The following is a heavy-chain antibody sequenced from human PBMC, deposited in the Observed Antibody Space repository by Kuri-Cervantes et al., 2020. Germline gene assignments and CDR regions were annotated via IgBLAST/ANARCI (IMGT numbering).Heavy chain of an antibody. D-gene: IGHD2-15*01. V-gene: IGHV3-23*01. CDR1: GFTFSSYA. J-gene: IGHJ3*02. Sequence: GGSLRLSCAASGFTFSSYAMSWVRQAPGKGLEWASAISGSGGSTYYADSVKGRFTISRDNAKNSLYLQMNSLRAEDTALYYCAKDIKVGYCSGGSCYWDAFDIWGQGTMVTISS. CDR2: ISGSGGST. CDR3: AKDIKVGYCSGGSCYWDAFDI.